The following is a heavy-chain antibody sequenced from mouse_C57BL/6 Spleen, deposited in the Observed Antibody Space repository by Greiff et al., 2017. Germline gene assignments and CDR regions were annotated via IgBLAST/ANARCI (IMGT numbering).Heavy chain of an antibody. V-gene: IGHV5-4*01. Sequence: EVKVVESGGGLVKPGGSLKLSCAASGFTFSSYAMSWVRQTPEKRLEWVATISDGGSYTYYPDNVKGRFTISRDNAKNNLYLQMSHLKSEDTAMYYCAREDGYDGFAYWGQGTLVTVSA. CDR2: ISDGGSYT. CDR1: GFTFSSYA. CDR3: AREDGYDGFAY. J-gene: IGHJ3*01. D-gene: IGHD2-2*01.